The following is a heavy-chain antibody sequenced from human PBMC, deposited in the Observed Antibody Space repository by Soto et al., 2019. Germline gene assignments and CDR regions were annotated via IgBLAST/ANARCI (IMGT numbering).Heavy chain of an antibody. D-gene: IGHD6-19*01. J-gene: IGHJ5*02. CDR1: GYSFTSYW. CDR3: ARQGAVAGTMVAGRKACFDP. Sequence: GESLKISCKGSGYSFTSYWINWVRQMPGKGLEWMGTIDPIDSYNNYSPSFQGHVTISADNSIRTAYLQWSSLKASDTAMYYCARQGAVAGTMVAGRKACFDPWGQGTLVTVSS. CDR2: IDPIDSYN. V-gene: IGHV5-10-1*01.